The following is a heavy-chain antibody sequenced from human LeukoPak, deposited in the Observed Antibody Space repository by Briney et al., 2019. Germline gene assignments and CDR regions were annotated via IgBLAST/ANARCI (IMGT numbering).Heavy chain of an antibody. CDR1: GGSISSHY. Sequence: SETLSLTCTVAGGSISSHYWSWIRQPPGKGLEWIGYIYYTWSTTYNPSLKSRVTISVDTSKNQFSLKLSSVTAADTAVYYCARGGAMVFYDYWGQGTLVTVSS. V-gene: IGHV4-59*11. D-gene: IGHD5-18*01. CDR2: IYYTWST. J-gene: IGHJ4*02. CDR3: ARGGAMVFYDY.